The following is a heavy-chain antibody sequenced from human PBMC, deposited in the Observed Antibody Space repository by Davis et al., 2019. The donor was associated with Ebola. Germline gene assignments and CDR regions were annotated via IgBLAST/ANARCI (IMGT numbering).Heavy chain of an antibody. CDR3: ARDRAEGPYGGNPIDY. J-gene: IGHJ4*02. Sequence: GESLKISCAASGFTFSDYGMSWVRQAPGKGLEWVSYISSSGSTIYYADSVKGRFTISRDNAKNSLYLQMNSLRAEDTAVYYCARDRAEGPYGGNPIDYWGQGTLVAVSS. CDR1: GFTFSDYG. V-gene: IGHV3-11*01. CDR2: ISSSGSTI. D-gene: IGHD4-23*01.